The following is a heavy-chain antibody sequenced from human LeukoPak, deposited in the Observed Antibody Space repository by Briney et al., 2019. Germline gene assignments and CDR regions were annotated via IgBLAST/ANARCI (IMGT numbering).Heavy chain of an antibody. CDR2: IWYKGSME. CDR1: VFTFSRYG. Sequence: QPGRSLRLSCAASVFTFSRYGMHCLREAPGKALEGVALIWYKGSMEDYADSVKSGFTTSTETSKNTLYMHKNTPRDAHTAVYYSAREPSYASGTDSPIWGQGTLVTVSS. CDR3: AREPSYASGTDSPI. D-gene: IGHD3-10*01. V-gene: IGHV3-33*01. J-gene: IGHJ3*02.